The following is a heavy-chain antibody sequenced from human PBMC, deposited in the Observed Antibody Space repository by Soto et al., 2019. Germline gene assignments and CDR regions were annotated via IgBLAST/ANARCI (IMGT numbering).Heavy chain of an antibody. D-gene: IGHD3-16*02. CDR2: ISGSGGST. J-gene: IGHJ4*02. CDR1: GFTFSSYA. V-gene: IGHV3-23*01. Sequence: PGGSLRLSCAASGFTFSSYAMSWVRQAPGKGLEWVSAISGSGGSTYYADSVRGRFTISRDNSKNTLYLQMNSLRAEDTAVYYCAKLGGSYRYNRFDYWGQGTLVTVSS. CDR3: AKLGGSYRYNRFDY.